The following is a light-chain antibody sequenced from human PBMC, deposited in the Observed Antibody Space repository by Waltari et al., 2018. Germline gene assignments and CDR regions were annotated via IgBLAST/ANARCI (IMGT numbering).Light chain of an antibody. CDR1: SSNIGNDY. J-gene: IGLJ2*01. CDR3: GTWDTSLSALI. V-gene: IGLV1-51*02. Sequence: QSVLTQPPSVSAAPGQKVTISCSGSSSNIGNDYVSWYQQLPGTAPKLFIYENNKRPPGIPDRFSGSNSGTSATLGITGLQTGDEADYYCGTWDTSLSALIFGGGTKLTVL. CDR2: ENN.